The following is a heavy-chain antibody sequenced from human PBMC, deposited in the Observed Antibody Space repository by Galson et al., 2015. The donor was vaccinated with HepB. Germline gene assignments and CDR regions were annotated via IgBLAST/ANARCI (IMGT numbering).Heavy chain of an antibody. J-gene: IGHJ3*02. V-gene: IGHV5-51*03. CDR2: IYPGDSDT. Sequence: QSGAEVKKPGESLKISCKGSGYSFTSYWIGWVRQMPGKGLEWMGIIYPGDSDTRYSPSFQGQVTISADKSISTAYLQWSSLKASDTAMYYCASLARVGDYDFWSALHGGENRLDFDIWGQGTMVTVSS. CDR1: GYSFTSYW. CDR3: ASLARVGDYDFWSALHGGENRLDFDI. D-gene: IGHD3-3*01.